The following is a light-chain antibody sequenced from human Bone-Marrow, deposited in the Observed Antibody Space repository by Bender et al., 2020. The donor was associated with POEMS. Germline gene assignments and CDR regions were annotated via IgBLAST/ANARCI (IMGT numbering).Light chain of an antibody. CDR3: QAWDSSSPVV. J-gene: IGLJ2*01. CDR2: YDS. Sequence: SYLLTQPPSLSVAPGKTATITCGGNHIGGKSVHWYQQKPGQAPVLVIYYDSDRPSGIPERFSGSNSGNTATLTISGTQAMDEADYYCQAWDSSSPVVFGGGTKLTVL. V-gene: IGLV3-21*01. CDR1: HIGGKS.